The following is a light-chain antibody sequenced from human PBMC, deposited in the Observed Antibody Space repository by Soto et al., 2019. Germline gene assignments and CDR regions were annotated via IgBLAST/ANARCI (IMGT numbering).Light chain of an antibody. CDR2: GAS. CDR3: QQYNNWPPIT. V-gene: IGKV3-15*01. J-gene: IGKJ5*01. CDR1: QSVSTN. Sequence: EIVMTQSPATLSVSPGERATLSCRASQSVSTNLAWYQQKPGQAPRLLIYGASTRATGIPARFSGSGSGTEFTLTISSLQSEDSAVYSCQQYNNWPPITFGQGTRLEIK.